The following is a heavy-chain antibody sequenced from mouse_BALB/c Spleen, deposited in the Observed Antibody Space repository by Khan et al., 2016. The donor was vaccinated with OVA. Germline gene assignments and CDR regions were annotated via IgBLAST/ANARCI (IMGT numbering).Heavy chain of an antibody. Sequence: QVQLQQSGAELVKPGASVKLSCKASGYTFTSYYMYWVKQRPGQGLEWIGGIDPNNDGTYFNEKLKSKATLTVDKYSSTAYMQVSSRTSEDSAVDYCTRTGYGNPFAYWGQGTLVTVSA. J-gene: IGHJ3*01. V-gene: IGHV1S81*02. CDR2: IDPNNDGT. CDR3: TRTGYGNPFAY. CDR1: GYTFTSYY. D-gene: IGHD2-1*01.